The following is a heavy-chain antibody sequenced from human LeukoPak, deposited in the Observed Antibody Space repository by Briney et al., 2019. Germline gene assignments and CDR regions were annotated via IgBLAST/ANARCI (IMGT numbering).Heavy chain of an antibody. J-gene: IGHJ4*02. CDR3: ARAPYGPGSLDY. CDR1: GGTFSSYA. V-gene: IGHV1-69*01. Sequence: SVKVSCKASGGTFSSYAISWVRQAPGQGLEWMGGIIPIFGTANYAQKFQGRVTITADESTSTAYMELSSLRSEDTAVYYCARAPYGPGSLDYWGQGTLVTVSS. D-gene: IGHD3-10*01. CDR2: IIPIFGTA.